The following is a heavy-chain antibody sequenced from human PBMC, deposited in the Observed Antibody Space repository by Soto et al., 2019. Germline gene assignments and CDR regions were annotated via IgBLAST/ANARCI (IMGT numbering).Heavy chain of an antibody. CDR2: IRGGGENT. Sequence: SLRLSCVGSGFTFSNYAMSWVRQAPGKGLEWASIIRGGGENTFYSDSVKGRFTISRDNSKNTLYLQMNSLKAEGTAVYYCAKNRASGSPNYYNVDVWGQGTTVTVSS. V-gene: IGHV3-23*01. J-gene: IGHJ6*02. CDR1: GFTFSNYA. CDR3: AKNRASGSPNYYNVDV. D-gene: IGHD3-10*01.